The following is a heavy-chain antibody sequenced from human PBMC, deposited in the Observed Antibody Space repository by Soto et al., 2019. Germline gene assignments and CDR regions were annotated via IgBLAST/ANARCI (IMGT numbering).Heavy chain of an antibody. CDR3: AKDHFTMATGYYFDY. Sequence: GGSLRLSCAASGFTFSSYGMHWVRQAPGKGLEWVAVISYDGSNKYYADSVKGRFTISRDNSKNTLYLQMNSLRAEDTAVYYCAKDHFTMATGYYFDYWGQGTLVTVSS. D-gene: IGHD3-10*01. CDR2: ISYDGSNK. V-gene: IGHV3-30*18. CDR1: GFTFSSYG. J-gene: IGHJ4*02.